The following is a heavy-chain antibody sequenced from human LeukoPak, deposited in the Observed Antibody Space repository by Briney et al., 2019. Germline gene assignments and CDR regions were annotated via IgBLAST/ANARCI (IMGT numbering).Heavy chain of an antibody. D-gene: IGHD5-18*01. Sequence: SETLSLTCTVSGVSMSKSYWNWIRQPPGKGLEWIGYIYYSGSTNYNPSLKSRVNISVDTSRTQSSLKLTSVTAADTAVYYCARDGRGYSYGYPYYYGMDVWGQGTTVTVSS. CDR1: GVSMSKSY. CDR2: IYYSGST. V-gene: IGHV4-59*01. J-gene: IGHJ6*02. CDR3: ARDGRGYSYGYPYYYGMDV.